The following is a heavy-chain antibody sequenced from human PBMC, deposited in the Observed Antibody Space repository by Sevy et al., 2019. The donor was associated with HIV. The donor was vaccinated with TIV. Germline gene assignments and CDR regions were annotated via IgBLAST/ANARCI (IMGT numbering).Heavy chain of an antibody. CDR1: GFTFSSYA. CDR3: AKDRLRPSIIVVVPAASYGMDV. Sequence: GGSLRLSCAASGFTFSSYAMSWVRQAPGKGLEWVSAISGSVGSTYYADSVKGRFTISEDNSKNTLYLQMNSMRADDTAVYYCAKDRLRPSIIVVVPAASYGMDVWGQGTTVTVSS. D-gene: IGHD2-2*01. J-gene: IGHJ6*02. V-gene: IGHV3-23*01. CDR2: ISGSVGST.